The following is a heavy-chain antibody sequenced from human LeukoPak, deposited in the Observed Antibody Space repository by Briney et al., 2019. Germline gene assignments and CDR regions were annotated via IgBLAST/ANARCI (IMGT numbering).Heavy chain of an antibody. CDR2: INPNSGGT. J-gene: IGHJ4*02. Sequence: ASVTVSCKASGYTFTGYHMHWLRPAPSQGVAGMGWINPNSGGTNYAQKFQGRVTVTRDTSISTAYMELSRLRSDDTAVYYCARSPRGVIITYDYWGQGTLVTVSS. V-gene: IGHV1-2*02. D-gene: IGHD3-10*01. CDR1: GYTFTGYH. CDR3: ARSPRGVIITYDY.